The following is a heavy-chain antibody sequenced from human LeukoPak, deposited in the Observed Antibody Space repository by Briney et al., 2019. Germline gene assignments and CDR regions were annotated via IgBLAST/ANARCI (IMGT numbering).Heavy chain of an antibody. D-gene: IGHD3-22*01. CDR1: GGSVSSNTYY. Sequence: PSETLSLTCTVSGGSVSSNTYYWSWIRQPPGKGLEWIGYIYYSGSTNYNPSLKSRVTISVDTSKNQFSLKLSSVTAADTAVYYCARSSRYYDSSGHGFDYRGQGTLVTVSS. CDR3: ARSSRYYDSSGHGFDY. V-gene: IGHV4-61*01. CDR2: IYYSGST. J-gene: IGHJ4*02.